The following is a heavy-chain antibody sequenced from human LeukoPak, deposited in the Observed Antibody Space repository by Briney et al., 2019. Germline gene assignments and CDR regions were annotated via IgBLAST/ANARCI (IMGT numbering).Heavy chain of an antibody. Sequence: PGGSLRLSCAVSGFTFSSYGMHWVRQAPGKGLEWGAFIRYDGSNKYYADSVKGRFTISRDNSKNTLYLQMNSLRAEDTAVYYCAKDGIAAAGRFDYWGQGTLVTVSS. V-gene: IGHV3-30*02. CDR2: IRYDGSNK. CDR3: AKDGIAAAGRFDY. D-gene: IGHD6-13*01. CDR1: GFTFSSYG. J-gene: IGHJ4*02.